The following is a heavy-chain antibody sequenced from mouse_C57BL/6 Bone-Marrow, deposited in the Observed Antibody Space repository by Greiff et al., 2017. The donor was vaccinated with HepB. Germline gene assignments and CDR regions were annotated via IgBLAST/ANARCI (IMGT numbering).Heavy chain of an antibody. D-gene: IGHD1-1*01. CDR3: ARGYYYGSSPFAY. CDR1: GFTFSDYG. V-gene: IGHV5-17*01. Sequence: EVKVVESGGGLVKPGGSLKLSCAASGFTFSDYGMHWVRQAPEKGLEWVAYISSGSSTIYYADTVKGRITISSDNAKNTLFLQMTSLRSEDTAMYYCARGYYYGSSPFAYWGQGTLVTVSA. CDR2: ISSGSSTI. J-gene: IGHJ3*01.